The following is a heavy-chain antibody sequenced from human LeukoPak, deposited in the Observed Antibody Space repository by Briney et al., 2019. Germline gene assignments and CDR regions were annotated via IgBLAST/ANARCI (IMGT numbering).Heavy chain of an antibody. CDR3: VKDPHCSGGSCNMAFGFGY. V-gene: IGHV3-64D*06. Sequence: GGSLRLSCSASGFTFSSYAMHWVRQAPGKGLEYVSAISSNGGSTYYADSVKGRFTISRDNSKNTLYLQMSSLRAEDTAVYYCVKDPHCSGGSCNMAFGFGYWGQGTLVTVSS. D-gene: IGHD2-15*01. CDR2: ISSNGGST. J-gene: IGHJ4*02. CDR1: GFTFSSYA.